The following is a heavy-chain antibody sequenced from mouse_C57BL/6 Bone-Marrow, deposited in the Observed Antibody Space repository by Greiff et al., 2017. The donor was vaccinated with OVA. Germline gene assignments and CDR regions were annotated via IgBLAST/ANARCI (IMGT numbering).Heavy chain of an antibody. CDR3: ARGAVVAPYWYFDV. V-gene: IGHV1-69*01. Sequence: VQLQQPGAELVMPGASVKLSCKASGYTFTSYWMHWVKQRPGQGLEWIGEIDPSDSYTNYNQKFKGKSTLTVDKSSSTAYMQLSSLTSEDSAVXYCARGAVVAPYWYFDVWGTGTTVTVSS. CDR1: GYTFTSYW. CDR2: IDPSDSYT. J-gene: IGHJ1*03. D-gene: IGHD1-1*01.